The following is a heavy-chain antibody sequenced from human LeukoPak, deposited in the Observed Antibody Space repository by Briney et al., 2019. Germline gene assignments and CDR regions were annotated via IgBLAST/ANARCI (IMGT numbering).Heavy chain of an antibody. Sequence: ASVKVSCKASGYTFTGYYMHWVRQAPGQGLEWMGWLNPNTGDTLYIQEFQGRVTMTGDTSISTAYMELSSLMSDDTAVYYCTRIGLKTTGYYRLDYRGQGTLVTVSS. D-gene: IGHD3-9*01. CDR3: TRIGLKTTGYYRLDY. J-gene: IGHJ4*02. CDR1: GYTFTGYY. CDR2: LNPNTGDT. V-gene: IGHV1-2*02.